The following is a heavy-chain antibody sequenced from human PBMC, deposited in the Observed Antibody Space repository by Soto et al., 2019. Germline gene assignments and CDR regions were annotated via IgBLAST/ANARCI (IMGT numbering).Heavy chain of an antibody. V-gene: IGHV1-3*04. CDR2: INIGSGRT. Sequence: ASVKVSCKTSGYDFSSYAMHWVRQAPGQRLEWMGWINIGSGRTEYSQNLQDRITMTTDTSTSTAYMELRSLRSDDTAVYYCARALYCSSTSCYLGYYYYGMDVWGQGTTVTVSS. J-gene: IGHJ6*02. CDR1: GYDFSSYA. CDR3: ARALYCSSTSCYLGYYYYGMDV. D-gene: IGHD2-2*01.